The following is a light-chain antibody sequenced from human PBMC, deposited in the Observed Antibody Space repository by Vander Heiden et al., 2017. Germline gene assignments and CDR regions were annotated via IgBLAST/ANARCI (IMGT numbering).Light chain of an antibody. CDR2: GVS. CDR3: QHYNNWPPFT. J-gene: IGKJ3*01. V-gene: IGKV3-15*01. Sequence: EIVMTQSPATLSVSPGERATVSCRASQSVSSNLAWYQQKPGQAPRLLIYGVSTRAAGIPARFSGSGSETDFTLTISGLQSEDFAVYYCQHYNNWPPFTFGPGTKVDIK. CDR1: QSVSSN.